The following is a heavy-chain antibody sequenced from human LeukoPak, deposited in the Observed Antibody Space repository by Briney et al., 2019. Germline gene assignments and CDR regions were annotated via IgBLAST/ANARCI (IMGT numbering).Heavy chain of an antibody. D-gene: IGHD2-2*01. Sequence: GGSLRLSCAASGFTFSSYGMHWVRQAPGKGLEWVAVIWYDGSNKYYADSVKGRFTISRDNSKNTLYLQMNSLRAEDTAVYYCARDNIDCSSTSCRYYYYYYMDVWGKGTTVTVSS. J-gene: IGHJ6*03. V-gene: IGHV3-33*01. CDR3: ARDNIDCSSTSCRYYYYYYMDV. CDR1: GFTFSSYG. CDR2: IWYDGSNK.